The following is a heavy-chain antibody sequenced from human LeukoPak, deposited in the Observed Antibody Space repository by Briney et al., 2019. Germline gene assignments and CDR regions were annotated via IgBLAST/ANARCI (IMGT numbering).Heavy chain of an antibody. CDR1: GGSFSGYY. CDR3: ARGRQWFSDIVATIHRHPARNWFDP. V-gene: IGHV4-34*01. CDR2: INHSGST. J-gene: IGHJ5*02. Sequence: SETLSLTCAVYGGSFSGYYWSWIRQPPGKGLEWIGEINHSGSTNYNPSLKSRVTISVDTSKNQFSLKLSSVTAADTAVYYCARGRQWFSDIVATIHRHPARNWFDPWGQGTLVTVSS. D-gene: IGHD5-12*01.